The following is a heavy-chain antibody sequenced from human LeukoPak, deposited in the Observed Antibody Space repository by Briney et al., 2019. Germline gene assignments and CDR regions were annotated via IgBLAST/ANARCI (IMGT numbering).Heavy chain of an antibody. CDR3: ARWRRGSNYPTYYYYGMDV. CDR2: IYAGDPDT. V-gene: IGHV5-51*01. Sequence: GGSLEISWKGSGYRFTSYWLGGGRQLPGKGLGWMGIIYAGDPDTRYSPSFQGQVTISADKSISTAYLQWSSLKASDTAMYYCARWRRGSNYPTYYYYGMDVWGQGTTVTVSS. D-gene: IGHD1-7*01. J-gene: IGHJ6*02. CDR1: GYRFTSYW.